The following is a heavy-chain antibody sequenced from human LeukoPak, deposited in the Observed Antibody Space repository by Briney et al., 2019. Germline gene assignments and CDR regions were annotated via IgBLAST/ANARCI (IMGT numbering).Heavy chain of an antibody. D-gene: IGHD6-19*01. J-gene: IGHJ6*02. V-gene: IGHV1-46*01. Sequence: ASVKVSCKTSGYTFSRHYIHWVRQAPGQGLEWLGIINTSGATTRYGQNFKGRVTATRDTSTSTVYMEMSSLNSEDTAVYYCARGLESSVWYGMDVWGQGTTVTVSS. CDR2: INTSGATT. CDR1: GYTFSRHY. CDR3: ARGLESSVWYGMDV.